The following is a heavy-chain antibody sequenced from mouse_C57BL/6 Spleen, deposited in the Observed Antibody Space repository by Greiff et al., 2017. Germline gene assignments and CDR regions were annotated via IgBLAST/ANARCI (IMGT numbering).Heavy chain of an antibody. V-gene: IGHV1-55*01. CDR2: IYPGSGST. Sequence: QVQLKQSGAELVQPGASVKMSCKASGYTFTSYWITWVKQRPGQGLEWIGDIYPGSGSTNYNEKFKSKATLTVDTSSSTAYMQLSSLTSEDSAVYYCARRDYDVGFAYWGQGTLVTVSA. D-gene: IGHD2-4*01. CDR1: GYTFTSYW. J-gene: IGHJ3*01. CDR3: ARRDYDVGFAY.